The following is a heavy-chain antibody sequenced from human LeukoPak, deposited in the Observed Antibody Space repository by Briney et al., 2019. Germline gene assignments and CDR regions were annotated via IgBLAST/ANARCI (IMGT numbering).Heavy chain of an antibody. Sequence: GGSLRLSCAASGFTFSSYDMSWVRQAPGKGLEWVSGISGSGSSTYYAASVRGRFTISRGTSRSTLYLQMNSLRAEDAAVYYCAKAPVTSCRGAFCYPFDYWGQGTLVTVSS. J-gene: IGHJ4*02. V-gene: IGHV3-23*01. D-gene: IGHD2-15*01. CDR2: ISGSGSST. CDR1: GFTFSSYD. CDR3: AKAPVTSCRGAFCYPFDY.